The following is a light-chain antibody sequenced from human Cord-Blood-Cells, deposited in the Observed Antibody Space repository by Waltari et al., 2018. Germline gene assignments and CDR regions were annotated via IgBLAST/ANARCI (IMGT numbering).Light chain of an antibody. J-gene: IGKJ2*03. CDR1: QGISSY. V-gene: IGKV1-8*01. CDR3: QQYDSYPYS. Sequence: AIRMTQSPSSFSASTGDRVTITCRASQGISSYLAWYQQKPGKAPKLLIYAASTLQSGVPSRFSGSGSGTDFTLTISCLQSEDFATYYCQQYDSYPYSGGQGTKLEIK. CDR2: AAS.